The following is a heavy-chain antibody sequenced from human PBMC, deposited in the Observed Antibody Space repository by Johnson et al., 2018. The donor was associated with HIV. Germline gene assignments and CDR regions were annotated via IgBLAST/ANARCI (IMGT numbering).Heavy chain of an antibody. D-gene: IGHD3-22*01. Sequence: VQLVESGGGLVQPGGSLRLSCAASGFTFSSYWMSWVSQAPGKGLEWVSGINWNGGSTGYADYVKGRFTISRDNAKNSLYLQMNSLRAEDTALYYCAREREDGPMIPGAFDIWGQGTMVTVSS. CDR1: GFTFSSYW. CDR3: AREREDGPMIPGAFDI. CDR2: INWNGGST. V-gene: IGHV3-20*04. J-gene: IGHJ3*02.